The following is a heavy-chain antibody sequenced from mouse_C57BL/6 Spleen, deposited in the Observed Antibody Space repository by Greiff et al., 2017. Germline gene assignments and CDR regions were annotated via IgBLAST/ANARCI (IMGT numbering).Heavy chain of an antibody. J-gene: IGHJ4*01. D-gene: IGHD2-5*01. Sequence: VQLKESGAELVRPGASVKLSCTASGFNIKDDYMHWVKQRPEQGLEWIGWIDPENGDTEYASKFQGKATITADTSSNTAYLQLSSLTSEAAAVYYCTRQSNYEGAMDYWGQGTSVTVSS. CDR3: TRQSNYEGAMDY. CDR1: GFNIKDDY. V-gene: IGHV14-4*01. CDR2: IDPENGDT.